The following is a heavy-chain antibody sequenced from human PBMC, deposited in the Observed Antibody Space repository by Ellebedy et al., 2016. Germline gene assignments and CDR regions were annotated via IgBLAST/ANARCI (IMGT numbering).Heavy chain of an antibody. CDR2: IIPIFGTA. CDR3: AIGYPTPEYSSGPRYMDV. V-gene: IGHV1-69*13. Sequence: SVKVSXXASGYTFTGYYMHWVRQAPGQGLEWMGGIIPIFGTANYAQKFQGRVTITADESTSTAYVELSSLRSEDTAVYYCAIGYPTPEYSSGPRYMDVWGKGTTVTVSS. D-gene: IGHD6-19*01. CDR1: GYTFTGYY. J-gene: IGHJ6*03.